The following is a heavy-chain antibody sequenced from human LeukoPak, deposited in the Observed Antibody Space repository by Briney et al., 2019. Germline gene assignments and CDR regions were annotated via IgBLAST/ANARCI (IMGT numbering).Heavy chain of an antibody. J-gene: IGHJ3*02. D-gene: IGHD5/OR15-5a*01. CDR2: ISRSGSTK. V-gene: IGHV3-11*01. CDR1: GFTFSDYN. CDR3: ARGVAFDI. Sequence: GGSLRLSCAASGFTFSDYNMRWIRQAPGKGLEWVSSISRSGSTKYYADSVKGRFTISRDNAKNSLFLQMNSLRAEDTAVYYCARGVAFDIWGQGTMVTVSS.